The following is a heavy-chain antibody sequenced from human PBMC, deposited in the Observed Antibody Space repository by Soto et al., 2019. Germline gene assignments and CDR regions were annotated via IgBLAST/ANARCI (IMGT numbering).Heavy chain of an antibody. D-gene: IGHD2-15*01. CDR1: GFTFSGFD. CDR2: IGTAGDT. Sequence: GGSLRLSCEASGFTFSGFDMHWVRQPTGKGLEWVSAIGTAGDTYYAVSVEGGFTISRDNAKNSLSLQRNSLRTGDTAIYFCARGQEVGAHFFDSWGQGTQVTVSS. CDR3: ARGQEVGAHFFDS. J-gene: IGHJ4*02. V-gene: IGHV3-13*01.